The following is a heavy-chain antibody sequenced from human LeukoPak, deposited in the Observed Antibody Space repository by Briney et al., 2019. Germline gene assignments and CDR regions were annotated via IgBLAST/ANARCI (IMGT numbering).Heavy chain of an antibody. CDR3: ARDAVLMIYVIHAWLDP. V-gene: IGHV1-2*02. J-gene: IGHJ5*02. CDR1: GYTFTGYY. D-gene: IGHD2-8*01. Sequence: ASVKVSCKASGYTFTGYYIFWVRQAPGQGLEWMGWINPNTGGTNYAQKFQGRVTMTRDTSLSTAYMELSRLRSDDTAVYYCARDAVLMIYVIHAWLDPWGQGTQVTVSS. CDR2: INPNTGGT.